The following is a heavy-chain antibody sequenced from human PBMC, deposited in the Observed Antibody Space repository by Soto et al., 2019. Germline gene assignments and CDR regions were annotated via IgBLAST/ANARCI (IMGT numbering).Heavy chain of an antibody. J-gene: IGHJ6*02. CDR2: ISGSGGST. CDR1: GFTFSSYA. CDR3: AKEGPPGAYYYYGMDV. Sequence: SLRLSCAASGFTFSSYAMSWVRQAPGKGLEWVSAISGSGGSTYYADSVKGRFTISRDNSKNTLYLQMNSLRAEDTAVYYCAKEGPPGAYYYYGMDVWGQGTTVTVSS. V-gene: IGHV3-23*01. D-gene: IGHD1-26*01.